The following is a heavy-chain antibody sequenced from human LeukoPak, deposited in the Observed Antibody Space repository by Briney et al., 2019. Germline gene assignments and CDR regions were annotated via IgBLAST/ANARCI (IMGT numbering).Heavy chain of an antibody. CDR3: AKDRHGDYSFDF. V-gene: IGHV3-23*01. CDR2: ISAGGGTT. D-gene: IGHD4-17*01. CDR1: GFTFSSYG. Sequence: GRSLRLSCAASGFTFSSYGMHWVRQAPGMGLEWVSGISAGGGTTYFADSVKGRFTISRDNSKSTLYLQMNSLRAEDTAVYFCAKDRHGDYSFDFWGQGTLVTVSS. J-gene: IGHJ4*02.